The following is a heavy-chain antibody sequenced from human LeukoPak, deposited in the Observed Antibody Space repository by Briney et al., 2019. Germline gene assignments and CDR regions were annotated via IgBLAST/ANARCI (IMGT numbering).Heavy chain of an antibody. CDR1: GGSISSYY. Sequence: PSETLPLTCTVSGGSISSYYWSWIRQPAGKGLEWIGRIYTSGSTNYNPSLKSRVTMSVDTSKNQFSLKLSSVTAADTAVYYCASPKSNWNFFSGDYWGQGTLVTVSS. D-gene: IGHD1-7*01. CDR2: IYTSGST. CDR3: ASPKSNWNFFSGDY. J-gene: IGHJ4*02. V-gene: IGHV4-4*07.